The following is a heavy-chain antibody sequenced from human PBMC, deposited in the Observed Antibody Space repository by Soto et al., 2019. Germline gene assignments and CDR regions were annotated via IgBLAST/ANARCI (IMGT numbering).Heavy chain of an antibody. V-gene: IGHV1-8*01. J-gene: IGHJ5*02. D-gene: IGHD5-18*01. CDR3: AKGLADTAIFWGWFVA. CDR2: MNPNSGNT. Sequence: QVQLVQSGAEVKKPGASVKVSCKSSGYTFTSYDINWVRQATGQGLEWMGWMNPNSGNTGYAQKFQGIVTMTRNTAISTAYMELSSLRSEDKDVDYCAKGLADTAIFWGWFVALGKGTLFIVAS. CDR1: GYTFTSYD.